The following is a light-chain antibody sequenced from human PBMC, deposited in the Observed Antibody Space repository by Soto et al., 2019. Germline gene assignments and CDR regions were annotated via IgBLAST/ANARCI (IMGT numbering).Light chain of an antibody. CDR2: EVT. V-gene: IGLV2-14*01. CDR3: SSYTRRNTLA. J-gene: IGLJ2*01. CDR1: SSDVGGYNF. Sequence: QSALTQPASVSGSPGQSITISCTGTSSDVGGYNFVSWYQQYPGKAPELIIYEVTDRPSGVSNRFSGSKSGSTASLTISRLQAEDEADYYCSSYTRRNTLAFGGGTKLTVL.